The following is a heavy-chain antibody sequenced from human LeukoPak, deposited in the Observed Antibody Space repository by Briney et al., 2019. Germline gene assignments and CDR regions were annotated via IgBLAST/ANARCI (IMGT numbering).Heavy chain of an antibody. Sequence: ASVKVSCKASGYTFTSFGISGVGQPPGQGLKWMGGISAYNGNTNYAQKLQGRVTMTTDTSTSTAYMELRSLRSDDTAVYYCARDSSVVVVISTYDYWGQGTLVTVSS. CDR2: ISAYNGNT. D-gene: IGHD3-22*01. J-gene: IGHJ4*02. CDR3: ARDSSVVVVISTYDY. CDR1: GYTFTSFG. V-gene: IGHV1-18*01.